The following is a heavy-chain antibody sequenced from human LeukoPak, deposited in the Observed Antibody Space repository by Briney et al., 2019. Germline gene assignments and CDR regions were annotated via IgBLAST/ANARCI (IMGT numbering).Heavy chain of an antibody. CDR2: INHSGST. D-gene: IGHD3-3*01. V-gene: IGHV4-34*01. J-gene: IGHJ6*02. Sequence: SETLSLTCTVSGGSISSYYWSWIRQPPGKGLEWIGEINHSGSTNYNPSLKSRVTISVDTSKNQFSLKLSSVTAADTAVYYCARGGTYYDFWSGYYTSAHPYYYGMDVWGQGTTVTVSS. CDR1: GGSISSYY. CDR3: ARGGTYYDFWSGYYTSAHPYYYGMDV.